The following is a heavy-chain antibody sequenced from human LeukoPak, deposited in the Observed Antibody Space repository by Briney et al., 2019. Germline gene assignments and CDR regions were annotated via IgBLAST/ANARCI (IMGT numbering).Heavy chain of an antibody. CDR3: AKGTGYSLYRGDAFDI. CDR2: ISWNSGNT. Sequence: GRSLRLSCAASGFTFDDYAMHWVRQVPGKGLEWVSGISWNSGNTGYADSVKGRFTISRDTAKNSLYLQMNSLRAEDMAFYYCAKGTGYSLYRGDAFDIWGQGTMVTVSS. J-gene: IGHJ3*02. CDR1: GFTFDDYA. V-gene: IGHV3-9*03. D-gene: IGHD6-13*01.